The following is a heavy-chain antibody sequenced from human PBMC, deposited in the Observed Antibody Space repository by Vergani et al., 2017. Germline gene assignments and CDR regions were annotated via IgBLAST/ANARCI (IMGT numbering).Heavy chain of an antibody. Sequence: VLLQEPGPGLVKPSETLSLKCSVSGASIDSFYWSWLRQSPGKWLEWIGEICHTEDTKYSPSLKSRVTVSVDESRNFFSLRLNSVTAADTAVYYCATIGYRRWGYYFDYWGQGILVTVSS. CDR1: GASIDSFYW. J-gene: IGHJ4*02. CDR3: ATIGYRRWGYYFDY. V-gene: IGHV4-4*02. D-gene: IGHD2-2*02. CDR2: ICHTEDT.